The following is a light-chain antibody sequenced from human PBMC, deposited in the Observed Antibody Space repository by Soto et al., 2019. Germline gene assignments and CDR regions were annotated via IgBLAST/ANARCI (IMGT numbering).Light chain of an antibody. Sequence: DVQLTQSPSSMSASVGDRVSITCRASQGISTFLAWYQQHPGTAPKRLIYDASNLQSGVPSRFSGSGSGTEFTLTISSLQPEDFATYYCQQVNNYPLTFGGGTKVEIK. J-gene: IGKJ4*01. CDR1: QGISTF. V-gene: IGKV1-9*01. CDR2: DAS. CDR3: QQVNNYPLT.